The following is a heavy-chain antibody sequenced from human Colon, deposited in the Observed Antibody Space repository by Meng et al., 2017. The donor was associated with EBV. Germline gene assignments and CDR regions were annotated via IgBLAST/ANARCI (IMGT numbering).Heavy chain of an antibody. CDR1: GSSISRYSM. V-gene: IGHV4-4*02. J-gene: IGHJ4*01. CDR2: SDHAGNT. D-gene: IGHD2-2*02. Sequence: ESRPARVEPSASLSLTGAVSGSSISRYSMCWLLHHPREKVLELVVESDHAGNTYYEPSVKSRFTISGDKSNEQFSLSLSSVTAADTAVYYCARENTFTSPCFDYWGHGTLVTVSS. CDR3: ARENTFTSPCFDY.